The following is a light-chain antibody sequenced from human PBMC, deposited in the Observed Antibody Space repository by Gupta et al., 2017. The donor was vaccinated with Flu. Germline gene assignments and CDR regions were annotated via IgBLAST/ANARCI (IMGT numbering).Light chain of an antibody. CDR1: QDINSY. CDR3: QKYNSPPRT. Sequence: GDRVTISCRTSQDINSYLAWYQHKPGKVPKLLIFEASKLQSGVPSRFSGSESGTDFTLTINSLQPEDAATYYCQKYNSPPRTFGQGTKVEIK. CDR2: EAS. J-gene: IGKJ1*01. V-gene: IGKV1-27*01.